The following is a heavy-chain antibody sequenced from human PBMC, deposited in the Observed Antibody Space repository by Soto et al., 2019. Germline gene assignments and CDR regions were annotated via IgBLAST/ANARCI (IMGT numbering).Heavy chain of an antibody. CDR2: ISFDGTNK. V-gene: IGHV3-30-3*01. CDR3: ARDGAVADFDY. CDR1: GFTFSSYA. D-gene: IGHD6-19*01. Sequence: GGSLRLSCAASGFTFSSYAVHWVRQAPGRGLEWVALISFDGTNKYYADSVKGRFTISRDDSKNTLYLQINSLRDEDTAVYYCARDGAVADFDYWGQGTRVTVS. J-gene: IGHJ4*02.